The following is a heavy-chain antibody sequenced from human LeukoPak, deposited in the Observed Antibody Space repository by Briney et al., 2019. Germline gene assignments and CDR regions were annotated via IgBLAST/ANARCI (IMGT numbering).Heavy chain of an antibody. Sequence: GGSLRLSCAASGFTFSSYDMNWVRQAPGKGVGWVSYISSSGSTIYYADSVKGRFTISRDNAKKSLYLQMNSMRAEDTAVYYCERDIVPNYDILTVNTGFDYWGQGTLVTVSS. CDR2: ISSSGSTI. V-gene: IGHV3-48*03. J-gene: IGHJ4*02. D-gene: IGHD3-9*01. CDR1: GFTFSSYD. CDR3: ERDIVPNYDILTVNTGFDY.